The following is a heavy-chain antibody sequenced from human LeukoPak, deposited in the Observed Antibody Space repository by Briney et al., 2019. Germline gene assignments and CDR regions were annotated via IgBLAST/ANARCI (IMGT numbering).Heavy chain of an antibody. J-gene: IGHJ4*02. V-gene: IGHV4-59*01. CDR3: ARARPFGSTIDY. CDR2: IYYSGST. CDR1: GGSISSYY. D-gene: IGHD3-10*01. Sequence: KPSETLPLTCTVSGGSISSYYWSWIRQPPGKGLEWIGYIYYSGSTNYNPSLKSRVTISVDTSKNQFSLKLSSVTAADTAVYYCARARPFGSTIDYWGQGTLVTVSS.